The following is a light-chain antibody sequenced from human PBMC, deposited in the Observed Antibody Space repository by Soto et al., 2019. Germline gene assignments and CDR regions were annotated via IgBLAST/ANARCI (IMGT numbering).Light chain of an antibody. J-gene: IGKJ4*01. V-gene: IGKV1-5*01. CDR2: DAS. CDR3: QQYETYPLT. Sequence: DLQMTQSPSTLSASVGDRVTITCRASQSFPSSLAWYQQRPGKAPELLIYDASSLESGVPSRFSGSGSGTEFTLTISSLQPDDFATYYCQQYETYPLTFGGGTKVEIK. CDR1: QSFPSS.